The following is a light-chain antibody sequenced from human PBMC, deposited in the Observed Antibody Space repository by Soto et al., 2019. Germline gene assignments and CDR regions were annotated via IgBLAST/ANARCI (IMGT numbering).Light chain of an antibody. CDR3: QQSYSTLRT. CDR2: AAS. Sequence: DIQMTQSPSSLPASVGDRVTITCRASQSISSYLNWYQQKPKKAPKLLIYAASSLQSGVPSRFSGSGSGTDFTLTISSLQPEDFATYYCQQSYSTLRTFGQGTKVDIK. V-gene: IGKV1-39*01. J-gene: IGKJ1*01. CDR1: QSISSY.